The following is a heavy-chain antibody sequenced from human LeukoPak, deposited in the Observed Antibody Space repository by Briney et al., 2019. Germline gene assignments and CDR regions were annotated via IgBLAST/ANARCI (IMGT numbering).Heavy chain of an antibody. CDR3: ATAPLTYCINVVCYYFQH. Sequence: ASVNLSFKVSGYSLTVISKHWVRQPPGKGQDLVGGFGPDNVETIYAQKFQGRVTMTEDTSTDTAYMELRSLRSEDTAVYYCATAPLTYCINVVCYYFQHWGQGTLVTVSS. V-gene: IGHV1-24*01. D-gene: IGHD2-8*01. CDR1: GYSLTVIS. CDR2: FGPDNVET. J-gene: IGHJ1*01.